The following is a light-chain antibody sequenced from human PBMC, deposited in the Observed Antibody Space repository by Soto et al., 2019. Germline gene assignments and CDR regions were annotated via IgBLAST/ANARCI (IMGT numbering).Light chain of an antibody. CDR1: QIISSTY. Sequence: EIVLTQSPGTLSLSPGERANLSCRASQIISSTYLAWYQQKPGQAPRLLIYGASSRATGIPDRFSGSGSGTDFTLTIRRLEPEDFAVYHCQQHGSSPKTFGQGTKVEIK. V-gene: IGKV3-20*01. CDR2: GAS. CDR3: QQHGSSPKT. J-gene: IGKJ1*01.